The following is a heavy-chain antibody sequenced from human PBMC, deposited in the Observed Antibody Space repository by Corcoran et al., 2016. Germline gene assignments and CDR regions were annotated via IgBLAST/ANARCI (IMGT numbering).Heavy chain of an antibody. D-gene: IGHD3-22*01. CDR2: IKSKTDGGTT. J-gene: IGHJ4*02. CDR1: GFTFSNAW. CDR3: TTDPTYYYDSSGYSALDY. Sequence: EVQLVESGGGLVKPGGSLRLSCAASGFTFSNAWMNWVRQAPGQGLEWVGRIKSKTDGGTTDYAAPVKGRFTISRDDSKNTLYLQMNSRKSEDTAVYYCTTDPTYYYDSSGYSALDYWGQGTLVTVSS. V-gene: IGHV3-15*07.